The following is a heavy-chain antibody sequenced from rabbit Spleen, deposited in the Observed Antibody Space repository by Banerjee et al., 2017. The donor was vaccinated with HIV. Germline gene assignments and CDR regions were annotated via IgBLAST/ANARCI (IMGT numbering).Heavy chain of an antibody. CDR3: ARDTGTSFSSYGMDL. J-gene: IGHJ6*01. V-gene: IGHV1S40*01. CDR1: GFSFSSSDY. CDR2: IAVSSSGFT. D-gene: IGHD7-1*01. Sequence: QSLEESGGGRVQPEGSLALTCKASGFSFSSSDYICWVRQAPGKGLEWISCIAVSSSGFTYSATWAKDRFTISKTSSTTVTLQMTSMTVADTATYFCARDTGTSFSSYGMDLWGPGTLVTVS.